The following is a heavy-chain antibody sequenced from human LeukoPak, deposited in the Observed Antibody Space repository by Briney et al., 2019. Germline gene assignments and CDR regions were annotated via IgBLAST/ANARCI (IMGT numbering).Heavy chain of an antibody. CDR1: GGSISSSSYY. Sequence: SETLSLTCTVSGGSISSSSYYWCWIRQPPGKGLEWIGSIYYSGSTYYNPSLKSRVTISVDTSKNQFSLKLSSVTAADTAVYYCAGHEAKRYGDYVDYWGQGTLVTVSS. CDR2: IYYSGST. J-gene: IGHJ4*02. D-gene: IGHD4-17*01. V-gene: IGHV4-39*01. CDR3: AGHEAKRYGDYVDY.